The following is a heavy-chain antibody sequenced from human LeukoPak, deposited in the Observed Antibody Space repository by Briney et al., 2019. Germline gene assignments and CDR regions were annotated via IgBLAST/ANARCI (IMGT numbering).Heavy chain of an antibody. CDR1: GGSISSGDYY. V-gene: IGHV4-39*07. J-gene: IGHJ4*02. Sequence: SQTLSLTCTVSGGSISSGDYYWSWIRQPPGKGLEWIGSIYYSGSTYYNPSLKSRVTISVDTSKNQFSLKLSSVTAADTAVYYCARVWISGWPDYFDYWGQGTLVTVSS. CDR3: ARVWISGWPDYFDY. D-gene: IGHD6-19*01. CDR2: IYYSGST.